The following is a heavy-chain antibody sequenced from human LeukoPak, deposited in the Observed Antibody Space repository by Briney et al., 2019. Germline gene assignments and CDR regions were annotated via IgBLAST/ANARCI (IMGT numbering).Heavy chain of an antibody. Sequence: PSETLSLTCTVSGGSISSYYWSWIRQPPGKGLEWSWYIYYSGSTNYNPSLQSRVTISVDTSKNQFSLKLSSVTAADTAVYYCARGRYYYDSSGYYTGYYYYMDVWGKGTTVTVSS. CDR2: IYYSGST. J-gene: IGHJ6*03. D-gene: IGHD3-22*01. CDR3: ARGRYYYDSSGYYTGYYYYMDV. V-gene: IGHV4-59*01. CDR1: GGSISSYY.